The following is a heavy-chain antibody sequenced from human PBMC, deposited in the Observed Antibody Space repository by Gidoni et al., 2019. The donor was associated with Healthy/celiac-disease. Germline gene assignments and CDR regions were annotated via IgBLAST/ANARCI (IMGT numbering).Heavy chain of an antibody. V-gene: IGHV4-31*03. CDR1: GGSISSGGYY. CDR3: ARGKATTGDPFDY. J-gene: IGHJ4*02. CDR2: IYYRGST. Sequence: QVQLQESGPGLVTPSQTLSLTCTVSGGSISSGGYYWSWTRQHPGQGLDLIGYIYYRGSTYYNPSLKSRVTISVDTSKNQFSLKLSSVTAADTAVYYCARGKATTGDPFDYWGQGTLVTVSS. D-gene: IGHD4-17*01.